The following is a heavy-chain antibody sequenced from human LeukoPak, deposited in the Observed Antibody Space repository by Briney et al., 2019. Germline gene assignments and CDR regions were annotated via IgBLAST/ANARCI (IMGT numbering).Heavy chain of an antibody. CDR3: ATDLLLAAAGTGWFDP. V-gene: IGHV1-24*01. Sequence: GASVNVSCKVSGYTLTELSMHWVRQAPGKGLEWMGGFDPEDGETIYAQKFQGRVTMTEDTSTDTAYMELSSLRSEDTAVYYCATDLLLAAAGTGWFDPWGQGTLVTVSS. CDR1: GYTLTELS. J-gene: IGHJ5*02. CDR2: FDPEDGET. D-gene: IGHD6-13*01.